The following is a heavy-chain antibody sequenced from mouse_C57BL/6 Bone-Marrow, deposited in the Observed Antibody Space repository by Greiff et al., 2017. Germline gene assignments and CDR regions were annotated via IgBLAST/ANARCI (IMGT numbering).Heavy chain of an antibody. Sequence: LKESGAELVRPGSSVKLSCKDSYFAFMASAMHWVKQRPGHGLEWIGPFTLYSGATEYSENFKGKATLTANTSSSTAYMELSSLTSGDSAVYYCSREGLDYYSMDYWGQGTSVTVSS. CDR1: YFAFMASA. J-gene: IGHJ4*01. V-gene: IGHV1-49*01. CDR2: FTLYSGAT. CDR3: SREGLDYYSMDY. D-gene: IGHD3-3*01.